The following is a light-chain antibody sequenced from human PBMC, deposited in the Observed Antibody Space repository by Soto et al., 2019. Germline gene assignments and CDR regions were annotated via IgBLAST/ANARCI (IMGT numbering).Light chain of an antibody. CDR1: QSVSSN. Sequence: EIVMTQSPATLSVSPGERATLSCRASQSVSSNLAWYQRKPGQAPRLLIYDASTRATGIPARFSGSGSGTEFTLTISSLQSEDCAVYYCQQYNNWPPGTFGQGTKVEIK. CDR2: DAS. V-gene: IGKV3-15*01. CDR3: QQYNNWPPGT. J-gene: IGKJ1*01.